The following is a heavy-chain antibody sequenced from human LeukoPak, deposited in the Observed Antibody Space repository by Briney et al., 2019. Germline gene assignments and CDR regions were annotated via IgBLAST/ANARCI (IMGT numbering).Heavy chain of an antibody. CDR3: ARGRVGYMGNYDY. CDR2: INHSGST. Sequence: SETLSLTCAVYGGSFSGYYWSWIRQPPGKGLEWIGEINHSGSTNYNPSLKSRVTISVDTSKNQFSLKLSSVTAADTAVYYCARGRVGYMGNYDYWGQGTLVTVFS. V-gene: IGHV4-34*01. D-gene: IGHD5-24*01. J-gene: IGHJ4*02. CDR1: GGSFSGYY.